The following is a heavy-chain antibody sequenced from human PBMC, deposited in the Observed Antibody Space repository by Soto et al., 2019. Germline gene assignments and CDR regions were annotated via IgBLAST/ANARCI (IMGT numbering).Heavy chain of an antibody. Sequence: SETLSLTCTVSGGSISSSSYYWGWIRQPPGKGLEWIGSIYYSGSTYYNPSLKSRVTISVDTSKNQFSLKLSSVTAADTAVYYCARHTFSGYESSWFDPWGQGTLVTVS. CDR1: GGSISSSSYY. D-gene: IGHD5-12*01. V-gene: IGHV4-39*01. CDR2: IYYSGST. CDR3: ARHTFSGYESSWFDP. J-gene: IGHJ5*02.